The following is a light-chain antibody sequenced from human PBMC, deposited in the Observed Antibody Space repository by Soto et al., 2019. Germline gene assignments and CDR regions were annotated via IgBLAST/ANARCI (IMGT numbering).Light chain of an antibody. CDR3: QQYDNWLT. J-gene: IGKJ4*01. CDR2: SAS. Sequence: EIVMTQSPATLSVSPGERATLSCRASQSVGSNLAWYQRKPGQAPRLLIYSASTRATDVPARFSGSGSGTEFPLTISSLQSEDFAFYFCQQYDNWLTFGGGTKVEIK. CDR1: QSVGSN. V-gene: IGKV3-15*01.